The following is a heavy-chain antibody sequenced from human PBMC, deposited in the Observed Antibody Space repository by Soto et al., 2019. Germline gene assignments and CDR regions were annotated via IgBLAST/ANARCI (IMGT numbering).Heavy chain of an antibody. D-gene: IGHD2-2*01. Sequence: GWSLRLSCAASGFSFSDYYMTWIRQAPGKGLEWISYISSSGTTLDYADSVKGRFTISRDNAKNSLFLEMNSLRVEDTAVYYCGRDSDCHSTSCFFPLQVWGQGTTVTVS. V-gene: IGHV3-11*04. CDR3: GRDSDCHSTSCFFPLQV. CDR2: ISSSGTTL. J-gene: IGHJ6*02. CDR1: GFSFSDYY.